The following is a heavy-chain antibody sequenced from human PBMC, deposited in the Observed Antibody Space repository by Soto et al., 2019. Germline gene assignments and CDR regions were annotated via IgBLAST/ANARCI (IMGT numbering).Heavy chain of an antibody. CDR2: ISDDGNRK. V-gene: IGHV3-30*18. Sequence: QLVESGGGVVQSGTSLRLSCAASGFTFSSYGMHWVRQAPGKGLEWVAVISDDGNRKYSADSVKGRFTISRDNSRNTLYLHMNSIGSEDTAVYYCAKGLFDYCSSALQKNYFDYWGQGTLVTVSS. CDR1: GFTFSSYG. D-gene: IGHD6-6*01. CDR3: AKGLFDYCSSALQKNYFDY. J-gene: IGHJ4*02.